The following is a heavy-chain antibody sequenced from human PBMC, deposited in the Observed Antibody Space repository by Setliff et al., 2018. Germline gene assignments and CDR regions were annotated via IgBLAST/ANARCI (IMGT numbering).Heavy chain of an antibody. CDR2: IKRKTDGETT. CDR1: GFTFSNAW. Sequence: GGSLRLSCAASGFTFSNAWMSWVRQAPGKGLEWVGQIKRKTDGETTDYAAPVKGRFIISRDDSKRTLYLQMNSLRVEDTALYYCVKDRVPDGVWDFDFWGQGTLVTVSS. D-gene: IGHD2-15*01. V-gene: IGHV3-15*01. J-gene: IGHJ4*02. CDR3: VKDRVPDGVWDFDF.